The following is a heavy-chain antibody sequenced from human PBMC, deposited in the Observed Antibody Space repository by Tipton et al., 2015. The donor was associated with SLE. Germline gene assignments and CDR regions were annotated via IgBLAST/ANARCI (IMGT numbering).Heavy chain of an antibody. CDR2: IYYSGST. CDR3: ARGFVWYYDFWSGSFDI. Sequence: TLSLTCTVSGGSISRHYWSWIRQPPWKGLEWIGYIYYSGSTYYNPSLKSRVTISIDTSKNQFSLKLSSVTAADTAVYYCARGFVWYYDFWSGSFDIWGQGTMLTVSS. CDR1: GGSISRHY. V-gene: IGHV4-59*11. J-gene: IGHJ3*02. D-gene: IGHD3-3*01.